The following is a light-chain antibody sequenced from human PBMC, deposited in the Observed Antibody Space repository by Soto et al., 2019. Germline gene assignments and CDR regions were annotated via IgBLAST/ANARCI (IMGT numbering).Light chain of an antibody. CDR1: QIVSAND. V-gene: IGKV3-20*01. Sequence: EIVLTQSPGTLSLSPGERATLSCRASQIVSANDLAWYQQKPGQSPRLLIFGASSRATGIPDRFSGSGSGTDSSLTISRVETEDFAVYYCHQYGSSPFTFGPRTKVDIK. CDR2: GAS. J-gene: IGKJ3*01. CDR3: HQYGSSPFT.